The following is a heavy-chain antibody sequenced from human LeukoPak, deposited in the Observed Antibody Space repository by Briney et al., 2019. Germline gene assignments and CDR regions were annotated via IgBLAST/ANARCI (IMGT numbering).Heavy chain of an antibody. D-gene: IGHD6-13*01. CDR3: ARYSSSWSLFDY. CDR2: IYYSGST. J-gene: IGHJ4*02. Sequence: PSETLSLTCTVSGGSISSGDYYWSWVRQPPGRGVEWIGYIYYSGSTYYNPSLKSRVTISVDTSKNQFSLKLCSVTAADTAVYYCARYSSSWSLFDYWGQGTLVTVSS. V-gene: IGHV4-30-4*08. CDR1: GGSISSGDYY.